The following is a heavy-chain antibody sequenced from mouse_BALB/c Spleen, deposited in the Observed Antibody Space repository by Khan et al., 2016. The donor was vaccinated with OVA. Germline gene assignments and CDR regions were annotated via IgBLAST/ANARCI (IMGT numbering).Heavy chain of an antibody. D-gene: IGHD4-1*01. CDR1: GFNIKDTH. CDR3: APAGTGDYFDY. J-gene: IGHJ2*01. CDR2: IDPANDNS. Sequence: MQLEESGAELVKPGASVKLSCTASGFNIKDTHMHWVKQRPEQGLEWIGRIDPANDNSKYDPRFQGKATITADTSSNTAYLHLSSLTSKDTAVYYCAPAGTGDYFDYWGQGTTLTVAS. V-gene: IGHV14-3*02.